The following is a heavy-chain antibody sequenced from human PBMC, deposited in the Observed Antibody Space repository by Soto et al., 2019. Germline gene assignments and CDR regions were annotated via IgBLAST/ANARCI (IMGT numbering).Heavy chain of an antibody. D-gene: IGHD2-8*01. V-gene: IGHV4-34*01. CDR1: GGSFSGYY. Sequence: SETLSLTCAVYGGSFSGYYWSWIRQPPGKGLEWIGEINHSGSTNYNPSLKSRVTISVDTSKNQFSLKLSSVTAADTAVYYCARGTKDWFDPWGQGTLVTVSS. J-gene: IGHJ5*02. CDR2: INHSGST. CDR3: ARGTKDWFDP.